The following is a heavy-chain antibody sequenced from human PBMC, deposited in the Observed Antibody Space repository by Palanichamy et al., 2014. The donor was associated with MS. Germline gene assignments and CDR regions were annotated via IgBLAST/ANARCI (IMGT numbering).Heavy chain of an antibody. D-gene: IGHD1-26*01. V-gene: IGHV3-66*01. CDR2: FNRDGTT. CDR1: GFPVSRNA. CDR3: GGSYGMGGLDI. J-gene: IGHJ6*02. Sequence: EVNLLQVWGEAWSEPGGPVRLSCAASGFPVSRNAMSWVRQSPGKGLEWLATFNRDGTTSEADSLGGTFTISRDTSKDTLYLQMSSLSAEDTAIYYCGGSYGMGGLDIWGQGTMVTVSS.